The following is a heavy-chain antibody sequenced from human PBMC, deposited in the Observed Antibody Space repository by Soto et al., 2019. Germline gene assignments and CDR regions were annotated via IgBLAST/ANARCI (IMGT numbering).Heavy chain of an antibody. CDR2: INPSGGST. Sequence: GASVKVSCKASGYTFTSYYMHWVRQAPGQGLEWMGIINPSGGSTSYAQKFQGRVTMTRDTSTSTVYMELSSLRSEDTAVYYCARGLQVATISHGLDDWGQGTLVTVSS. D-gene: IGHD5-12*01. CDR1: GYTFTSYY. J-gene: IGHJ4*02. CDR3: ARGLQVATISHGLDD. V-gene: IGHV1-46*03.